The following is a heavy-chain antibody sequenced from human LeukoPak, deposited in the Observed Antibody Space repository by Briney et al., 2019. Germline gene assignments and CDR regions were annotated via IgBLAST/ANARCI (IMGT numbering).Heavy chain of an antibody. CDR3: ARHSTSSGYSPFNY. CDR1: GASISSSSYY. V-gene: IGHV4-39*01. CDR2: IYYSGST. D-gene: IGHD3-22*01. J-gene: IGHJ4*02. Sequence: SETLSLTCTVSGASISSSSYYWGWFRQPPGKGLEWIGSIYYSGSTYYNPSLKSRVTISVDTSKNQFSLKLSSVTAADTAVYYCARHSTSSGYSPFNYWGQGTLVTVSS.